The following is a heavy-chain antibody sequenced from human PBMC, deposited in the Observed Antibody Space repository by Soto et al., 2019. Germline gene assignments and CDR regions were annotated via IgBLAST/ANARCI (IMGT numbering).Heavy chain of an antibody. CDR2: FNPNSGDT. V-gene: IGHV1-2*02. CDR3: ARPLLWFGELLNY. Sequence: ASVKVSCKASGYIFTAYSMHWVRQAPGQGLEWVGWFNPNSGDTIYAQKFQGRVTLTGDTSTSTVYMELSSLRSEDTAVYYCARPLLWFGELLNYWGQGTLVTVSS. D-gene: IGHD3-10*01. J-gene: IGHJ4*02. CDR1: GYIFTAYS.